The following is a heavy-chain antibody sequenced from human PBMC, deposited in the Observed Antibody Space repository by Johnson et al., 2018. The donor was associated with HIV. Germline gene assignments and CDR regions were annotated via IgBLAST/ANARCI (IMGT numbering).Heavy chain of an antibody. CDR1: GFTFSDYY. J-gene: IGHJ3*02. CDR3: ASGEDYGGNYGALDI. D-gene: IGHD4-23*01. V-gene: IGHV3-11*04. CDR2: ISPSDSTI. Sequence: VQLVESGGGLVKPGGSLRLSCSASGFTFSDYYMSWIRQAPGKGLEWVSYISPSDSTIYYADSVRGRFTISRDNSKNTLYLQVNGLRVEDTAVFYCASGEDYGGNYGALDIWGQGTMVTVSS.